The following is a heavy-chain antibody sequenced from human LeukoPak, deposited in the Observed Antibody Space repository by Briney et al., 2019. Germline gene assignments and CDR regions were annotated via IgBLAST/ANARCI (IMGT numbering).Heavy chain of an antibody. CDR3: AKDPYGYNSYYFDY. CDR1: GFTFDTFG. J-gene: IGHJ4*02. CDR2: IWHDGSNK. D-gene: IGHD5-24*01. Sequence: GGSLRLSCLASGFTFDTFGMYWARQAPGKGLEWVAVIWHDGSNKYYTDSVKGRLTISRDNSKNTLYLQMNSLRVEDTAVYYCAKDPYGYNSYYFDYWGQGTLGTVSS. V-gene: IGHV3-33*07.